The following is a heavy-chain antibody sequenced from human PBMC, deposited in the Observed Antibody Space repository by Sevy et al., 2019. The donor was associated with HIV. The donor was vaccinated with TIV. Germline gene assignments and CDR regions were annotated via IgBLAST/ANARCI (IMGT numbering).Heavy chain of an antibody. CDR2: IPYDGNTK. Sequence: GGSLRLSCAASGFTFSYFGMHWVRQAPGKGLEWVTFIPYDGNTKYYADSVKGRFTISRDNSKNTLFLQMTSLKSDDTAVYYCAKNTAAAGAGGFDYWGQGALVTVSS. D-gene: IGHD6-13*01. CDR1: GFTFSYFG. V-gene: IGHV3-30*02. J-gene: IGHJ4*02. CDR3: AKNTAAAGAGGFDY.